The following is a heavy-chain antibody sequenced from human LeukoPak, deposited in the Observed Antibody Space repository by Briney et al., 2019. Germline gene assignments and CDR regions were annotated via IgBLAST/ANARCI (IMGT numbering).Heavy chain of an antibody. CDR3: VKGRISEDGLDF. J-gene: IGHJ4*02. CDR1: GFTFSSYD. D-gene: IGHD6-13*01. Sequence: PGGSLRLSCAASGFTFSSYDMHWVRQATGKGLEWVSAIGTAGDTYYPGSVKGRFTISRENAKNSLYLQMNSLRDEDTAVYYCVKGRISEDGLDFWGQGTLVTVSS. V-gene: IGHV3-13*01. CDR2: IGTAGDT.